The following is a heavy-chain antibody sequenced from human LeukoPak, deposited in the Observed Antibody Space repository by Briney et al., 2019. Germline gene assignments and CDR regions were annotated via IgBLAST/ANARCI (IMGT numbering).Heavy chain of an antibody. V-gene: IGHV5-51*01. Sequence: GESLQISCKGSGYSFTSYWIGWVRQMPGKGLEWMGIIYPGDSDTRYSPSFQGQVTISADKSISTAYLQWSSLKASDTAMYYCARQAPSDWSVSYFDYWGQGTLVTVSS. J-gene: IGHJ4*02. CDR2: IYPGDSDT. CDR1: GYSFTSYW. D-gene: IGHD3-9*01. CDR3: ARQAPSDWSVSYFDY.